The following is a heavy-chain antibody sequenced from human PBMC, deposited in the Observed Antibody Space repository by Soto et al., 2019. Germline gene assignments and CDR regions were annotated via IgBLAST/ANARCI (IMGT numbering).Heavy chain of an antibody. Sequence: GGSLRLSCAASGFTFSSYAMSWVRQAPGKGLEWVSAISGSGGSTYYADSVKGRFTISRDNSKNTLYLQMDSLRAEDTAVYYCAKDRIGVGYFDYWGQGTLVTVSS. CDR1: GFTFSSYA. CDR2: ISGSGGST. J-gene: IGHJ4*02. CDR3: AKDRIGVGYFDY. V-gene: IGHV3-23*01. D-gene: IGHD3-3*01.